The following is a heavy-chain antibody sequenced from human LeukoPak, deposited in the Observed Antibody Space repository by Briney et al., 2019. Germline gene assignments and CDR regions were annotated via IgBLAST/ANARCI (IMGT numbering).Heavy chain of an antibody. V-gene: IGHV3-23*01. D-gene: IGHD1-26*01. CDR1: GFTFSSYA. J-gene: IGHJ4*02. CDR2: ISATGGTT. CDR3: AKKLSGRSATPWGDFHY. Sequence: GGSLRLSCAASGFTFSSYAMTWVRQAPGKGLEWVSTISATGGTTTYADSVKGRFTISRDNSKNTLYVQMDSLRAEDTAIYYCAKKLSGRSATPWGDFHYWGKGALVTVSS.